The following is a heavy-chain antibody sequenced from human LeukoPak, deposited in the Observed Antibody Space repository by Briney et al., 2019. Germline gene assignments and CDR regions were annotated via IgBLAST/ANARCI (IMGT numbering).Heavy chain of an antibody. J-gene: IGHJ6*02. CDR1: GFTVSSNE. CDR3: ARDAAITGSGMDV. V-gene: IGHV3-66*01. D-gene: IGHD6-13*01. Sequence: GGSLRLSCAASGFTVSSNEMSWVRQAPGKGLEWVSVMYTGGITEYADSVKGRFIISRDTSKNTLYLQMNSLRAEDTAVYWCARDAAITGSGMDVWGQGTTVTVSS. CDR2: MYTGGIT.